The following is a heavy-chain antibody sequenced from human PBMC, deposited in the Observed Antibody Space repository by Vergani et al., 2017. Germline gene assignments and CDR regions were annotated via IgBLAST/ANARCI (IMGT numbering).Heavy chain of an antibody. D-gene: IGHD3-22*01. CDR2: ISAYNGNT. J-gene: IGHJ5*02. CDR1: GGTFSSYG. CDR3: AGGELIKYYDPGVDP. V-gene: IGHV1-18*04. Sequence: QVQLVQSGAEVKKPGSSVKVSCKASGGTFSSYGISWVRQAPGQGLEWMGWISAYNGNTNYAQKLQGRVTMTTDTSTSTAYMELRSLRSDDTAVYYCAGGELIKYYDPGVDPWGQGTLVTVSS.